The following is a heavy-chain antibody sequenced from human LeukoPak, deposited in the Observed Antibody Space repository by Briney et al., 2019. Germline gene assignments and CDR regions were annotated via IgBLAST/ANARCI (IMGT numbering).Heavy chain of an antibody. D-gene: IGHD1/OR15-1a*01. CDR1: GGSISSYY. Sequence: SETLSLTCTVSGGSISSYYWSWIRQPPGKGLEWIGYIYYSGSTNYNPSLKSRVTISVDTSKNQFSLKLSSVTAADTAVYYCARWGPGTGTRYYFDYWGQGTLVTVSS. CDR3: ARWGPGTGTRYYFDY. J-gene: IGHJ4*02. CDR2: IYYSGST. V-gene: IGHV4-59*01.